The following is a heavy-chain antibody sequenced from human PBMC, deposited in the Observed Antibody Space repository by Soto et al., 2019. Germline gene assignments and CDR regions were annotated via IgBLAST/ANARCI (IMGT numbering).Heavy chain of an antibody. J-gene: IGHJ6*02. CDR1: GFPVGSHY. V-gene: IGHV3-53*01. CDR3: ARDLAYYGLDV. Sequence: RASMRLSCAAAGFPVGSHYMSWVRQAPGRGLEWVSVIYGGGSTYYVDSVKGRFTISRDNSKNTLYLQMNSLRADDTAVYYCARDLAYYGLDVWGQGTTVTVSS. CDR2: IYGGGST.